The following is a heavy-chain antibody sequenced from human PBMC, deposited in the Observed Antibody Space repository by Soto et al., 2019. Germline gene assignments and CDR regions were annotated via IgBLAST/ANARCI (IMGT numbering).Heavy chain of an antibody. CDR1: GGTFSNYV. V-gene: IGHV1-69*01. CDR2: IIPMYGTA. CDR3: ARDLGGCSCGRCRYNWLDP. J-gene: IGHJ5*02. Sequence: QVQLVQSGAEVKKPGSSVKVSCKASGGTFSNYVISWVRQAPGQGLEWMGGIIPMYGTANYAQKFQDRVTITADESTSTVYLELSSLRSEDTAVYYCARDLGGCSCGRCRYNWLDPWGQGTLVTVSS. D-gene: IGHD2-15*01.